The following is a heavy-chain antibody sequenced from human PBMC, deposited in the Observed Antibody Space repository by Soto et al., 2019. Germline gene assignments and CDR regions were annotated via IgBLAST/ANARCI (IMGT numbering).Heavy chain of an antibody. CDR3: AAGEASSRNLAPYYLDF. D-gene: IGHD6-13*01. CDR1: GGSMRNYF. Sequence: SETLSLTCTVSGGSMRNYFWTWIRQPPGKGLEWIGYIHYSGTTSFFPSYNPSLRSRVTISEGTSKNQFSLKLLSVTTADTAVYFCAAGEASSRNLAPYYLDFWGQGTLVTVSS. CDR2: IHYSGTT. V-gene: IGHV4-59*01. J-gene: IGHJ4*02.